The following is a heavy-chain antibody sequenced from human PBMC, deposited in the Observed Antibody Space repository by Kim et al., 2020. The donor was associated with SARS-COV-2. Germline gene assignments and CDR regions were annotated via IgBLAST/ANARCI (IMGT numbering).Heavy chain of an antibody. Sequence: GGSLRLSCAASGFRFSSYGMNWVRQAPGKGLEWVAVIWDDGGNQYYADSVRGRFIISRDNSKNTVYLQMNNLRAEDTALYFCAKDLGGWIGDKCSYYFDYGGQGTPVTVSS. CDR3: AKDLGGWIGDKCSYYFDY. D-gene: IGHD6-19*01. V-gene: IGHV3-33*06. CDR1: GFRFSSYG. J-gene: IGHJ4*02. CDR2: IWDDGGNQ.